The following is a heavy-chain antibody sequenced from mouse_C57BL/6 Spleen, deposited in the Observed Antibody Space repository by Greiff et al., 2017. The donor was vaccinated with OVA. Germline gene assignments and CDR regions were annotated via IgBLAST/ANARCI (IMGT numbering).Heavy chain of an antibody. D-gene: IGHD3-3*01. J-gene: IGHJ2*01. Sequence: VQLQESGPGLVQPSQSLSITCTVSGFSLTSYGVHWVRQSPGKGMEWLGVIWRGGSTDYNAAFISRLSISQDNSKSKVLFKMNSLHADDTPIYNFARNRGNSGDYFYCWGQGTTLTVSS. CDR1: GFSLTSYG. CDR3: ARNRGNSGDYFYC. V-gene: IGHV2-2*01. CDR2: IWRGGST.